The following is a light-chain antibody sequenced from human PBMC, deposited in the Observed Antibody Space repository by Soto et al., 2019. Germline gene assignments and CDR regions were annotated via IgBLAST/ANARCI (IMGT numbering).Light chain of an antibody. V-gene: IGKV3-20*01. CDR3: QQYGSSPLVT. Sequence: VVLTQSPGTLSLSPGERATLSCRASQSVSSSYLAWYQQKPGQAPRLLICGASSRATGSPDRFSGSGSGPGSALTSSRLEPEDVAVYYCQQYGSSPLVTFGHGTRLQI. J-gene: IGKJ5*01. CDR2: GAS. CDR1: QSVSSSY.